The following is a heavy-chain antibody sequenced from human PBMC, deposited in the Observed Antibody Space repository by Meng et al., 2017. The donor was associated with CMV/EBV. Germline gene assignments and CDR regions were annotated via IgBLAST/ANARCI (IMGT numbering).Heavy chain of an antibody. CDR1: GFTFSSYS. V-gene: IGHV3-21*01. Sequence: GGSLRLSCAASGFTFSSYSMNWVRQAPGKGLEWVSSISSSSSYIYYADSVKGRFTISRDNAKNSLYLQMNSLRAEDTAVYYCAGDRARSLGYSSSTSCYTYGMDVWGQGTTVTVSS. J-gene: IGHJ6*02. CDR2: ISSSSSYI. CDR3: AGDRARSLGYSSSTSCYTYGMDV. D-gene: IGHD2-2*02.